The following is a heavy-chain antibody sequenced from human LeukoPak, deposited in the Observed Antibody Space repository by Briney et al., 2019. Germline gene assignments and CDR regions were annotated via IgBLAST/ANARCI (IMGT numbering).Heavy chain of an antibody. CDR3: ARGGRTGDFDY. Sequence: SETLSLTCTVSGGSISSYYWSWIRQPPGKGLEWVDYICYSGSTNYNPSLKSRVTISVDTSKNQFSLKLNSVTAADTAVYYCARGGRTGDFDYWGQGTLVTVSS. CDR2: ICYSGST. J-gene: IGHJ4*02. D-gene: IGHD1-1*01. CDR1: GGSISSYY. V-gene: IGHV4-59*01.